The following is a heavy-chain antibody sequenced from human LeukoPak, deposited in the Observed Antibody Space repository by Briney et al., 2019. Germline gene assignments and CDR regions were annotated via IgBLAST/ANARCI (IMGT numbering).Heavy chain of an antibody. CDR1: GFTFSSYG. Sequence: GGSLRLSCVASGFTFSSYGMHWVRQAPGKGLEWVAVISYDGSNKYYADSVKGRFTISRDNSKNTLYLQMNSLRAEDTAVYYCAKGHTWELLPDLLDYWGQGTLVTVSS. V-gene: IGHV3-30*18. D-gene: IGHD1-26*01. J-gene: IGHJ4*02. CDR3: AKGHTWELLPDLLDY. CDR2: ISYDGSNK.